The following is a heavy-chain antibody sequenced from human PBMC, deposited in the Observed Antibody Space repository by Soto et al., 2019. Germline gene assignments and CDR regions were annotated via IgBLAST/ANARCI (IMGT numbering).Heavy chain of an antibody. J-gene: IGHJ4*02. CDR3: ASLYGSGTQKNY. Sequence: SETLSLTCTVSGGSISSYCWSWIRQPPGKGLEWIGYIYYSGSTNYNPSLKSRVTISVDTSKNQFSLKLSSVTAADTAVYYCASLYGSGTQKNYWGQGTLVTVSS. D-gene: IGHD3-10*01. CDR1: GGSISSYC. CDR2: IYYSGST. V-gene: IGHV4-59*08.